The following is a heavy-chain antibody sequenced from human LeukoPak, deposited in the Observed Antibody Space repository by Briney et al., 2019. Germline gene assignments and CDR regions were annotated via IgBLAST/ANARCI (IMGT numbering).Heavy chain of an antibody. CDR3: ARGSYSYGAGLYYFDY. CDR2: INPNSGGT. V-gene: IGHV1-2*06. CDR1: GYTFTGYC. J-gene: IGHJ4*02. Sequence: ASVKVSCKASGYTFTGYCMHWVRQAPGQGLEWMGRINPNSGGTNYAQKFHGRVTMTRDTSISTAYMELSRLRSDDTAVYYCARGSYSYGAGLYYFDYWGQGTLVTVSS. D-gene: IGHD5-18*01.